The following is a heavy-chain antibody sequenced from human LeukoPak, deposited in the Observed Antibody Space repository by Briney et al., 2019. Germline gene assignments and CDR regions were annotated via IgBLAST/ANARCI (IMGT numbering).Heavy chain of an antibody. J-gene: IGHJ6*03. CDR1: GGSFSGYY. Sequence: SETLSLTCAVYGGSFSGYYWSWIRQPPGKGLEWIGEINHSGSTNYNPSLKSRDTISVDTSKNQFSLKLSSVTAADTAVYYCARGYYGSGSHCCHMDVWGKGTTITVS. CDR2: INHSGST. V-gene: IGHV4-34*01. CDR3: ARGYYGSGSHCCHMDV. D-gene: IGHD3-10*01.